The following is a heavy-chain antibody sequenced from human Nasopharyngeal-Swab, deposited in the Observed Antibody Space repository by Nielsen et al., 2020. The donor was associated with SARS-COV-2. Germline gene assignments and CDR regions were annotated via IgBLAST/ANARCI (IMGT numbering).Heavy chain of an antibody. Sequence: GASLQISCAASGFTFSSYSMNWVRQAPGKGLEWVSSISSSSSCIYYADSVKGRFTISRDNAKNSLYLQMNSLRVEDTAVYYCARWDYSNYDLDYWGQGTLVTVSS. J-gene: IGHJ4*02. V-gene: IGHV3-21*01. CDR1: GFTFSSYS. CDR2: ISSSSSCI. CDR3: ARWDYSNYDLDY. D-gene: IGHD4-11*01.